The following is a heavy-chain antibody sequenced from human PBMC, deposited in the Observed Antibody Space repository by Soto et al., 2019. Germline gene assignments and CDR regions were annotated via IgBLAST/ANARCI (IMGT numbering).Heavy chain of an antibody. CDR1: GFTFSSSA. J-gene: IGHJ1*01. Sequence: QMQLVQSGPEVKKPGTSVKVSCKASGFTFSSSAVQWVRQARGQRLEWIGWIIVGSGETNSAQRLQERVTFTRDMSTRTAYMELSSLRSEDTAVSYCVAGYCISSGCLTPPDHWGQGTLIPVSS. D-gene: IGHD2-15*01. CDR2: IIVGSGET. V-gene: IGHV1-58*01. CDR3: VAGYCISSGCLTPPDH.